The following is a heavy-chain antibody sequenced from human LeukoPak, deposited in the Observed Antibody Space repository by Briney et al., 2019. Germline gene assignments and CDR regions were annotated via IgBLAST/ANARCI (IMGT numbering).Heavy chain of an antibody. D-gene: IGHD1-1*01. CDR3: ARESSGRRVQTFDY. CDR1: GFTFSSFP. J-gene: IGHJ4*02. CDR2: ISGGGVST. V-gene: IGHV3-23*01. Sequence: GGSLRLSCAASGFTFSSFPMSWVRQAPGKGLEWVSVISGGGVSTYYADSVKGRFTISRDNSKNTLYLQMNSLRAEDTAVYYCARESSGRRVQTFDYWGQGTLVTVSS.